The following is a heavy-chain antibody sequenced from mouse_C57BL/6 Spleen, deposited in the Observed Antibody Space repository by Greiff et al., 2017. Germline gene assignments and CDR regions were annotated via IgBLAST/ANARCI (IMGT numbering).Heavy chain of an antibody. CDR1: GYAFSSSW. V-gene: IGHV1-82*01. Sequence: VQLQQSGPELVKPGASVKISCKASGYAFSSSWMNWVKQRPGKGLEWIGRIYPGDGDTNYNGKFKGQATLTADKSSSTAYMQLSSLTSEDSAVYFCARGDDYGAMDYWGQGTSVTVSS. D-gene: IGHD2-4*01. CDR2: IYPGDGDT. J-gene: IGHJ4*01. CDR3: ARGDDYGAMDY.